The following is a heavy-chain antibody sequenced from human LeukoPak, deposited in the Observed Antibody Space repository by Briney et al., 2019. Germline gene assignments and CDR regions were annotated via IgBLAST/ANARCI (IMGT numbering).Heavy chain of an antibody. Sequence: GGSLRLSCATSGFTFSGFGMHWVRQAPGKGLEWVAFIRYDGDDKYYADSVKGRFTISRDNSKNTLYLQMNSLRADDTALYYCAKYRPDSYGYRDYWGQGTLITVSS. V-gene: IGHV3-30*02. CDR1: GFTFSGFG. CDR2: IRYDGDDK. D-gene: IGHD5-18*01. CDR3: AKYRPDSYGYRDY. J-gene: IGHJ4*02.